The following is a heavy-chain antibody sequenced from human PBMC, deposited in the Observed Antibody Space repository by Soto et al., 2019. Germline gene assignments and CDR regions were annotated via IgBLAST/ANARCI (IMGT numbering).Heavy chain of an antibody. CDR2: IYYTGST. CDR1: GASISSNTCY. J-gene: IGHJ5*02. Sequence: QLQLQESGPGLVKPSETLSLTCTVSGASISSNTCYWGWIRQPPGKGLEWIANIYYTGSTFFNPSLKSRATPSVDTSKNQFSLNLNSVTAADTAVYYCARIPRGYHPNWFDPWGQGTLVTVSS. D-gene: IGHD2-2*01. CDR3: ARIPRGYHPNWFDP. V-gene: IGHV4-39*01.